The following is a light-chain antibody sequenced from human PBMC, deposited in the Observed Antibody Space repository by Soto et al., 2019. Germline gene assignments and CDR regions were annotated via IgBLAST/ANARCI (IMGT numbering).Light chain of an antibody. J-gene: IGKJ1*01. Sequence: IEMSQSPSSLTVDLGERVTITCMASQGISNNLTWYQQKPGKAPKLLIYDASNLETGVPSRFSGSGSGTDFTLTISSLQPDDFAAYYCQHYSSYSDAFGQGTKVDIK. CDR2: DAS. CDR3: QHYSSYSDA. V-gene: IGKV1-33*01. CDR1: QGISNN.